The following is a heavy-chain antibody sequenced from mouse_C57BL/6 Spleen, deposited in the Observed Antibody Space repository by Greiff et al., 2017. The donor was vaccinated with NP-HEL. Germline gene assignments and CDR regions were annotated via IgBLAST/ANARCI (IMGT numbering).Heavy chain of an antibody. D-gene: IGHD2-4*01. Sequence: EVQLQQSGAELVRPGASVKLSCTTSGFNIKDDYMHWVKQRPEQGLEWIGWIDPENGDTEYASKFQGKATITADTSSNTAYLKLSSLTSEDTAVYYCTTLYYDYDDYAMDYWGQGTSVTVSS. CDR3: TTLYYDYDDYAMDY. V-gene: IGHV14-4*01. CDR2: IDPENGDT. CDR1: GFNIKDDY. J-gene: IGHJ4*01.